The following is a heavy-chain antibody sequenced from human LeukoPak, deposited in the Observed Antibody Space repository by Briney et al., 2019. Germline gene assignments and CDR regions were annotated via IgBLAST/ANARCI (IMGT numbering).Heavy chain of an antibody. CDR2: ISSSGSTI. CDR1: GFTFSDYY. CDR3: ARALWLGEGFFDY. D-gene: IGHD3-10*01. Sequence: GGSLRLSCAASGFTFSDYYMSWIRQAPGKGLEWVSHISSSGSTIYYADSMKGRFTISRDNAKNSLYLQMNSLRAEDTAVYHCARALWLGEGFFDYWGQGTLVTVSS. J-gene: IGHJ4*02. V-gene: IGHV3-11*04.